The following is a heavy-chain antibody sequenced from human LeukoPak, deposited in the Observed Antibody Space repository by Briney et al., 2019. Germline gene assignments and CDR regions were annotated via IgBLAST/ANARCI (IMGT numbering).Heavy chain of an antibody. Sequence: ASVKVSCKASGYSFTNYGILWVRQAPGQGLEWMGWIKVYNGNTNYVQKVQGRVTMTTDTSTSTAYMELRSLRSDDTAVYYCARDRVTGPIDYWGQGTLVIVSS. V-gene: IGHV1-18*01. J-gene: IGHJ4*02. CDR3: ARDRVTGPIDY. D-gene: IGHD3-10*01. CDR2: IKVYNGNT. CDR1: GYSFTNYG.